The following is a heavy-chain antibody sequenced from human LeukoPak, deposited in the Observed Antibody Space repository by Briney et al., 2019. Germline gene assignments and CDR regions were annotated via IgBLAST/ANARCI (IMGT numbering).Heavy chain of an antibody. V-gene: IGHV4-39*07. CDR3: ARTVGYFDY. CDR2: INHSGST. Sequence: SETLSLTCTVSGGSISSSSYYWSWIRQPPGKGLEWIGEINHSGSTNYNPSLKSRVTISVDTSKNQFSLKLSSVTAADTAVYYCARTVGYFDYWGQGTLVTVSS. CDR1: GGSISSSSYY. J-gene: IGHJ4*02. D-gene: IGHD2-15*01.